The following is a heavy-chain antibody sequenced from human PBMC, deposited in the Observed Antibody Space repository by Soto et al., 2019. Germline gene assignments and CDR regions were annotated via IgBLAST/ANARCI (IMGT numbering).Heavy chain of an antibody. Sequence: EVRLLESGGGLVQPGGSLRLSCAASGFTFSSYAMSWVRQAPGKGLEWVSAISNSGGSTFYADSVQGRFTISRDNSKNTLYLQMSSLRAEDTALYYCAKNDGSGEYYFDYWGQGTLVTVSS. J-gene: IGHJ4*02. CDR1: GFTFSSYA. D-gene: IGHD6-19*01. CDR3: AKNDGSGEYYFDY. CDR2: ISNSGGST. V-gene: IGHV3-23*01.